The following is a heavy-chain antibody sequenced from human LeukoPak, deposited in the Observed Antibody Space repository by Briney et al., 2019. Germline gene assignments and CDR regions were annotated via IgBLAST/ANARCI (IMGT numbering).Heavy chain of an antibody. Sequence: GASVKVYCKASGYTFTSYYMHWVRQAPGQGLEWMGTINPSSGSRSYAQNFQGRVTMTRDTSTNIVYMELSSLRSEDTAVYFCARDACSSTICQAGGNWFDPWGQGTLVIVS. J-gene: IGHJ5*02. CDR2: INPSSGSR. CDR3: ARDACSSTICQAGGNWFDP. D-gene: IGHD2-2*01. CDR1: GYTFTSYY. V-gene: IGHV1-46*01.